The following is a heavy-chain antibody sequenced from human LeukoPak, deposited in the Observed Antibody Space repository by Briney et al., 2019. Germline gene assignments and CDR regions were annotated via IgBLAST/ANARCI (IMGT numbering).Heavy chain of an antibody. D-gene: IGHD5-18*01. V-gene: IGHV4-31*03. Sequence: SETLSLTCTVSGGSISSGGYYWSWIRQHPGQGLEWIGYISYSGSTYYNPSLKSRVTILVDTSKSQFSLKLSSVTAADTAVYYCARESRGEYSYGLYDYWGQGTLVTVSS. CDR2: ISYSGST. CDR3: ARESRGEYSYGLYDY. CDR1: GGSISSGGYY. J-gene: IGHJ4*02.